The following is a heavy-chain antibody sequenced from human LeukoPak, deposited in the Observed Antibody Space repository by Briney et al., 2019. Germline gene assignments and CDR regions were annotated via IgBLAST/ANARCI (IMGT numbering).Heavy chain of an antibody. CDR1: GGSNNNYY. V-gene: IGHV4-59*01. CDR2: IYYSGST. D-gene: IGHD3-22*01. Sequence: SETLSLTCTVSGGSNNNYYWSWIRQPPGKGLERIGYIYYSGSTNYNPSLKSRVTISVDTSKNQFSLKLSSLTAADTAVYYCARHRGSGYPYFDYWGQGTLVTVSS. CDR3: ARHRGSGYPYFDY. J-gene: IGHJ4*02.